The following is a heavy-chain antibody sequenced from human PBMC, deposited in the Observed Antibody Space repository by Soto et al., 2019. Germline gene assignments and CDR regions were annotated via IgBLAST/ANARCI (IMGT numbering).Heavy chain of an antibody. D-gene: IGHD6-13*01. J-gene: IGHJ4*02. Sequence: APVKISSRASGYTLTSYYMHWVRQAPAQGLEWMGRINPSGGSTSYAQKFQGRVTMTRDTSTSTVYMELSSLRSEDTAVYYCARGLSVSRKDYYFDYWGQGTLVTVSS. CDR2: INPSGGST. CDR3: ARGLSVSRKDYYFDY. V-gene: IGHV1-46*01. CDR1: GYTLTSYY.